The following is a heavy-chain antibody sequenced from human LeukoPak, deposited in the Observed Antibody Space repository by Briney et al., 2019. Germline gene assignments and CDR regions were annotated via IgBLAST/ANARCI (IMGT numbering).Heavy chain of an antibody. CDR1: VGTFSSYA. CDR3: ARDESYGIAVAGTLGWFDP. CDR2: LIPIFGTA. V-gene: IGHV1-69*05. J-gene: IGHJ5*02. D-gene: IGHD6-19*01. Sequence: SVTVSCKASVGTFSSYAISWVRQAPGQGLAWMGGLIPIFGTANYAQKFQGRVTITTDESTRTAYMELSSLRSEDTAVYYCARDESYGIAVAGTLGWFDPWGQGTLVTVPS.